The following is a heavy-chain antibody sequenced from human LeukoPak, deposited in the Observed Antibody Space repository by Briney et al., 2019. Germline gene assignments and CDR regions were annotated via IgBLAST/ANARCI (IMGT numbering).Heavy chain of an antibody. D-gene: IGHD6-13*01. V-gene: IGHV3-30*02. CDR2: IRYDGSNK. Sequence: GGSLRLSCAPSGFTFSSYGMHWVRQAPGKGLEWVAFIRYDGSNKYYADSVKGRFTISRDNSKNTLYLQMNSLRAEDTALYYCAKDFAGTPAGCDYWGQGTLVTVSS. CDR1: GFTFSSYG. CDR3: AKDFAGTPAGCDY. J-gene: IGHJ4*02.